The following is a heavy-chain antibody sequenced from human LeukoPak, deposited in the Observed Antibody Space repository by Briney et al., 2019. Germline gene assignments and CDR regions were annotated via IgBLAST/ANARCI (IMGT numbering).Heavy chain of an antibody. Sequence: PGGSLRLSCAASGSTFSDCYMSWIRQAPGKGLEWVSYISSSGSTIYYADSVKGRFTISRDNAKNSLYLQMNSLRAEDTAVYYCARDRLRIFGVVTYMFDYWGQGTLVTVSS. D-gene: IGHD3-3*01. CDR1: GSTFSDCY. V-gene: IGHV3-11*01. J-gene: IGHJ4*02. CDR2: ISSSGSTI. CDR3: ARDRLRIFGVVTYMFDY.